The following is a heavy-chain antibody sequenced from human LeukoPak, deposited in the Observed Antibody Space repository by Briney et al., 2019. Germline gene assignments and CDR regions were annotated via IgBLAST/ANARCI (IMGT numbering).Heavy chain of an antibody. V-gene: IGHV1-46*01. Sequence: GASVKVSCKASGYTFTTYYMHWVRHAPGHGLEWIGLITPGGGHTIYAQKFQGRVTMTRDTSTSTVYLDLSSLRSEVTAVYYCARVEGITAEEGDWGQGTLVTVSS. CDR1: GYTFTTYY. J-gene: IGHJ4*02. D-gene: IGHD6-13*01. CDR3: ARVEGITAEEGD. CDR2: ITPGGGHT.